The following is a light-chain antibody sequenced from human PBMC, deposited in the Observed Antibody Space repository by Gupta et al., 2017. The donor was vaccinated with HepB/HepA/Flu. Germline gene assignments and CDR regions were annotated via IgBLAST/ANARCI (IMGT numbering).Light chain of an antibody. CDR2: AAS. CDR1: QSISTS. Sequence: DIQMTQSPSSLSASIGDTVTITCRASQSISTSLNWYQQKPGQAPKLLIYAASSLQSGVPSRFSGSGSGTDFTLTINSLQPEDFATFHCQQSYTTPFTFGPGTKVDLK. CDR3: QQSYTTPFT. J-gene: IGKJ3*01. V-gene: IGKV1-39*01.